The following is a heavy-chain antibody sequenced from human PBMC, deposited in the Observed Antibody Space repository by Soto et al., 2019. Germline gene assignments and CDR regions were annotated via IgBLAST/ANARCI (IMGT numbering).Heavy chain of an antibody. Sequence: VQLVESGGGVVQPGRSLRLSCAASGFNFDSYGIHWVRQAPGKGLEWVSAISGSGGSTYYADSVKGRFTISRDNSKNTLYLQMNSLRAEDTAVYYCAKDGRTAGYSSGWYGHYGMDVWGQGTTVTVSS. CDR3: AKDGRTAGYSSGWYGHYGMDV. CDR2: ISGSGGST. D-gene: IGHD6-19*01. V-gene: IGHV3-23*04. CDR1: GFNFDSYG. J-gene: IGHJ6*02.